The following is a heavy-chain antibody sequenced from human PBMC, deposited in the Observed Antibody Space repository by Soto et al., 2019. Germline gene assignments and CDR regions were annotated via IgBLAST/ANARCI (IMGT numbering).Heavy chain of an antibody. J-gene: IGHJ5*02. V-gene: IGHV3-64D*06. CDR1: GFTFSEYS. Sequence: GGSLRLSCSASGFTFSEYSMHWVRQAPGKGLQYVSTISSDGDITYYADSVKGRFTISRDNSKNTLYLQMNSLRPEDTAVYYCVKVSTFYDILTGYYSTNFFDPWGQGSLVTVSS. CDR3: VKVSTFYDILTGYYSTNFFDP. D-gene: IGHD3-9*01. CDR2: ISSDGDIT.